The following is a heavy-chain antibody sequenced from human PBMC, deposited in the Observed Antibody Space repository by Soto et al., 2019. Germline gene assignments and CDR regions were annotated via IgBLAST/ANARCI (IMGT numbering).Heavy chain of an antibody. CDR1: GYTFTSYD. CDR2: MNPNSGNT. D-gene: IGHD2-8*01. CDR3: ARGYCTNGVCSYLFDYYYYYNAV. Sequence: ASVKGSCKASGYTFTSYDINWVRQATGQGLEWMGWMNPNSGNTGYAQKFQGRVTMTRNTSISTAYMELSSLRSEDTAVYYCARGYCTNGVCSYLFDYYYYYNAVSGKWTTVTVSS. J-gene: IGHJ6*03. V-gene: IGHV1-8*01.